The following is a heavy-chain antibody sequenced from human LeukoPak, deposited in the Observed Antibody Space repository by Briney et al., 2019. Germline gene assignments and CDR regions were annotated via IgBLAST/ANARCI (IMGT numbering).Heavy chain of an antibody. CDR1: GGSISGTNW. CDR2: ISLAGQT. V-gene: IGHV4/OR15-8*02. Sequence: SETLSLTCGVSGGSISGTNWWGWVRQPPGQGLEWIGEISLAGQTNYNPSLNGRVTMSLDKSSNQLSLHLTSVTAADTATYFCSRTSGHFCPFGYWGQGTLVIVSS. D-gene: IGHD1-26*01. CDR3: SRTSGHFCPFGY. J-gene: IGHJ4*02.